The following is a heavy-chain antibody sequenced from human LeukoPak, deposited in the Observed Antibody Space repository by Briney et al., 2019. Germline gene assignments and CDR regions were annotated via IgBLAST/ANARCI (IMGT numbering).Heavy chain of an antibody. V-gene: IGHV3-7*03. J-gene: IGHJ4*02. D-gene: IGHD3-10*01. CDR1: GFTLSKFW. CDR3: ARLVRGVMDY. CDR2: TKQDGSEK. Sequence: GGSLRLSCAASGFTLSKFWMSWVRQAPGKGLEWVANTKQDGSEKYYVDSVKGRFTISRDNAKNSLYLQMNSLRAEDTAVYYCARLVRGVMDYWGQGTLVTVSS.